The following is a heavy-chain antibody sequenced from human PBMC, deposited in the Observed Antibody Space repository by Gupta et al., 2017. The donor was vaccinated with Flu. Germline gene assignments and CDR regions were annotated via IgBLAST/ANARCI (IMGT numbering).Heavy chain of an antibody. CDR2: IYPGDSDA. J-gene: IGHJ4*02. D-gene: IGHD5-12*01. Sequence: EVQLVQSGAEVKKPGESLKISCEASGYSFTSYWIVWVRQMPGKGLECMGIIYPGDSDARYSPSFEGQVTISADKSVSTAYLQWSSLKASDTAMYYCARRGYNKGEVDYWGQGTLVTVSS. CDR1: GYSFTSYW. V-gene: IGHV5-51*01. CDR3: ARRGYNKGEVDY.